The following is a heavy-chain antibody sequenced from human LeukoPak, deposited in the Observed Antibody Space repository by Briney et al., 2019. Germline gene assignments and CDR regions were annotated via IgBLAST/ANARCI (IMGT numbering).Heavy chain of an antibody. CDR3: ARDRYYYDSSGHYSFEY. Sequence: PGGSLRLSCAASGFTFSDYYMSWIRQAPGKGLEWVSYISSSGSTIYYADSVKGRFTISRDNAKNSLYLQMNSLRAEDTAVYYCARDRYYYDSSGHYSFEYWGQGTLVTVSS. CDR2: ISSSGSTI. CDR1: GFTFSDYY. J-gene: IGHJ4*02. V-gene: IGHV3-11*01. D-gene: IGHD3-22*01.